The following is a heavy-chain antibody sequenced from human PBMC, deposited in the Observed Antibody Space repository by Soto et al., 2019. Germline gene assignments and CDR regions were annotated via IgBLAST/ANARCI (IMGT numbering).Heavy chain of an antibody. Sequence: GGSLRLSCAASGFTFNNYAMTWVRQAPGKGLEWVSGISGSGGTTWYAESVKGRPTISRDSSKNTLYLQMDSLTADDTAVYYCARYFYDSGGYYSIFAYWGQGT. CDR1: GFTFNNYA. J-gene: IGHJ4*02. CDR3: ARYFYDSGGYYSIFAY. CDR2: ISGSGGTT. V-gene: IGHV3-23*01. D-gene: IGHD3-22*01.